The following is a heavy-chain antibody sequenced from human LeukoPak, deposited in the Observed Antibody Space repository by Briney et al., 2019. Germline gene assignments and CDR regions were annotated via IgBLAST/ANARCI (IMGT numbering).Heavy chain of an antibody. CDR1: GFTFSSYW. J-gene: IGHJ1*01. CDR3: ARDVWYFASPFQH. V-gene: IGHV3-7*01. Sequence: QSGGSLRLSCAASGFTFSSYWMSWVRQAPGKGLEWVANIKQDGSEKYYVDSVKGRFTISRDNAKNSLYLQMNSLRAEDTAVYYCARDVWYFASPFQHWGQGTLVTVSS. D-gene: IGHD6-13*01. CDR2: IKQDGSEK.